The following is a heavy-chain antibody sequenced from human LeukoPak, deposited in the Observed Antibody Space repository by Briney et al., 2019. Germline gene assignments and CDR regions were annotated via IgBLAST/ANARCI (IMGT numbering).Heavy chain of an antibody. CDR1: GGSISSRY. D-gene: IGHD6-13*01. J-gene: IGHJ4*02. V-gene: IGHV4-39*07. CDR2: IYYSGST. CDR3: ARDPIAAADPFDY. Sequence: SETLSLTCTVSGGSISSRYWSWIRQPPGKGLEWIGSIYYSGSTYYNPSLKSRVTISVDTSKNQFSLKLSSMTAADTAVYYCARDPIAAADPFDYWGQGTLVTVSS.